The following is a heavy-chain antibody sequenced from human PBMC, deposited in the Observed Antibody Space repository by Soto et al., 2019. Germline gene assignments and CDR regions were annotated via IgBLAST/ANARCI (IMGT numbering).Heavy chain of an antibody. D-gene: IGHD6-19*01. CDR2: ISGSGGST. Sequence: EVQLLESGGGLVQPGGSLRLSCAASGFTFSSYAMSWVRQAPGKGLEWVSAISGSGGSTYYADSVKGRFTNSEDNAKNTLYLQMNSLSAEDTVVDYCAKATDNGWYDPPDYWGQGTLVTVSS. J-gene: IGHJ4*02. CDR1: GFTFSSYA. CDR3: AKATDNGWYDPPDY. V-gene: IGHV3-23*01.